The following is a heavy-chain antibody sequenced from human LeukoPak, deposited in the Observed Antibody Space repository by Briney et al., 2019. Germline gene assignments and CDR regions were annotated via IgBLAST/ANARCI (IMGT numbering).Heavy chain of an antibody. CDR3: ARGAGFAEPLPEY. D-gene: IGHD1-14*01. CDR1: GYTFTSYA. CDR2: INAGHGNT. Sequence: GASVKVSCKASGYTFTSYAIQWVRQAPGQRLERMGWINAGHGNTKYSQKFQGRVTLTRDTSASTAYMELSSLRSEDTAVYYCARGAGFAEPLPEYWGQGTLLTVSS. J-gene: IGHJ4*02. V-gene: IGHV1-3*01.